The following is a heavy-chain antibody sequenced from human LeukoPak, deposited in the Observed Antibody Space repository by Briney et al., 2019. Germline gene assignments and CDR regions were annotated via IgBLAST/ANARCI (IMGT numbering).Heavy chain of an antibody. J-gene: IGHJ3*01. D-gene: IGHD2-2*01. CDR1: GFTFSSYA. CDR2: ITGSGGET. Sequence: GGSLRLSCAASGFTFSSYAMSWVRQAPGKGLEWVSAITGSGGETWNADSVRGRFTISRDNSRHTVYLQMNNLRPEDTALYYCARDQQFPDDVLDVWGQGTMVTVSS. V-gene: IGHV3-23*01. CDR3: ARDQQFPDDVLDV.